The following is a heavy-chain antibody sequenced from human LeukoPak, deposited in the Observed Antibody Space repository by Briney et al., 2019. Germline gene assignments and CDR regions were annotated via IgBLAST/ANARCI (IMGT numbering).Heavy chain of an antibody. J-gene: IGHJ4*02. V-gene: IGHV3-53*01. CDR3: ARGGRPYCINGVCYSSGPWGFDY. Sequence: GGSLTLSCTASGFTVNSNYMSWVRQAPGKGLEWVSVIYSGGSTYYAGSLKGRFTISRDNSKNTQYLQMNSLGAEDTAVYYCARGGRPYCINGVCYSSGPWGFDYWGQGTLVTVSS. CDR2: IYSGGST. CDR1: GFTVNSNY. D-gene: IGHD2-8*01.